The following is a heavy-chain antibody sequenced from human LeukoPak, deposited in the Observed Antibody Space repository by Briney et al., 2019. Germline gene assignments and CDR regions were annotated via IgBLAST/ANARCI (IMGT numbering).Heavy chain of an antibody. CDR3: ARVAVGSSLAFDI. Sequence: ASVKVSCKASGYTFTGYYMHWVRQAPGQGLEWMGWINPNSGGTNYAQKFQGRVTMTRDTSISTAYMELSRLRSDDTAVYYCARVAVGSSLAFDIWGQGTMVTVSS. J-gene: IGHJ3*02. V-gene: IGHV1-2*02. D-gene: IGHD2-21*01. CDR2: INPNSGGT. CDR1: GYTFTGYY.